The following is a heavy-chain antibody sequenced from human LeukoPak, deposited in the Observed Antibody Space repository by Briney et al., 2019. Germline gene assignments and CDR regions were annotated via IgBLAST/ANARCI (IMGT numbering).Heavy chain of an antibody. CDR3: ARIITTYYYDSSGYPDY. J-gene: IGHJ4*02. V-gene: IGHV4-39*07. D-gene: IGHD3-22*01. CDR2: IYYSGST. CDR1: GGSISSSSYY. Sequence: SETLSLTCTVSGGSISSSSYYWGWIRQPPGKGLEWIGSIYYSGSTYYNPSLKSRVTISVDTSKNQFSLKLSSVTAADTAVYYCARIITTYYYDSSGYPDYWGQGTLVTVSS.